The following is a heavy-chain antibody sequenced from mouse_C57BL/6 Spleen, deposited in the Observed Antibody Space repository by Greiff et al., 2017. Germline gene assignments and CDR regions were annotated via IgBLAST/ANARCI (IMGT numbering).Heavy chain of an antibody. D-gene: IGHD2-5*01. CDR2: INPNNGGT. Sequence: EVQLQQSGPELVKPGASVKIPCKASGYTFTDYNMDWVKQSHGKSLEWIGDINPNNGGTIYNQKFKGKATLTVDKSSSTAYMELRSLTSEDTSVYYCARNYYSNYGAMDYWGQGTSVTVSS. J-gene: IGHJ4*01. CDR1: GYTFTDYN. CDR3: ARNYYSNYGAMDY. V-gene: IGHV1-18*01.